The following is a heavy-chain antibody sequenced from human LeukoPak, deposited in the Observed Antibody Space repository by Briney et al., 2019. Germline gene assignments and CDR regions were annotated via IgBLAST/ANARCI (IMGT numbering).Heavy chain of an antibody. V-gene: IGHV3-33*01. CDR3: ARDPGVRWLVGFDC. J-gene: IGHJ4*02. Sequence: GRSLRLSCAASGFTFSSYGMHWVRQAPGKGLEWVAVMWYDGSNKYYADSVKGRFTISRDNSKNTLYLQMDSLRVEDTAVYYCARDPGVRWLVGFDCWGQGTLVTVSS. D-gene: IGHD6-19*01. CDR1: GFTFSSYG. CDR2: MWYDGSNK.